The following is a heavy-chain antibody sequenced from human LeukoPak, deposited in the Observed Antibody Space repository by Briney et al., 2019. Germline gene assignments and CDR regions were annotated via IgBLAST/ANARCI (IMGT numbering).Heavy chain of an antibody. CDR1: GFTFSSYG. CDR2: IWYDGSNK. J-gene: IGHJ3*02. V-gene: IGHV3-33*01. CDR3: VRQSPTYCSGGSCRPDAFDI. D-gene: IGHD2-15*01. Sequence: PGGSLRLSCAASGFTFSSYGMHWVRQAPGKGLEWVAVIWYDGSNKYYADSVKGRFTISRDNSKNTLYLQMNSLRAEDTAVYYCVRQSPTYCSGGSCRPDAFDIWGQGTMVTVSS.